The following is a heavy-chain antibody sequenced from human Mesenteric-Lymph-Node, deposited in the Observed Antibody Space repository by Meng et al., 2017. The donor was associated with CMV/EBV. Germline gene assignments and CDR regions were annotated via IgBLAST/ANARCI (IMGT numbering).Heavy chain of an antibody. CDR2: ISSSGFTV. V-gene: IGHV3-11*01. CDR3: AREMIPRRYFDY. Sequence: GESLKISCAASGFTFSDYYMSWIRQAPGKALEWVSYISSSGFTVYYAGSVKGRFTISRDNAKNSLYLQMNSLRAEDTAVYYCAREMIPRRYFDYWGQGTLVTVSS. J-gene: IGHJ4*02. CDR1: GFTFSDYY. D-gene: IGHD3-22*01.